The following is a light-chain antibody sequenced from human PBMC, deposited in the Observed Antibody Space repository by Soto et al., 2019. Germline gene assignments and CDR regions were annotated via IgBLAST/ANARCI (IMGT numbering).Light chain of an antibody. J-gene: IGKJ2*01. V-gene: IGKV4-1*01. CDR1: QSVLYSSNNKNY. Sequence: DIVMTQSPDSLAVSLGERATINCKSSQSVLYSSNNKNYLAWYQQKLGQPPKLLIYWASTRESGVPDRFSGSGSGTDFTLTISSLQAEDVAVYYCQQYYSTPYTFGQGTKLEIK. CDR2: WAS. CDR3: QQYYSTPYT.